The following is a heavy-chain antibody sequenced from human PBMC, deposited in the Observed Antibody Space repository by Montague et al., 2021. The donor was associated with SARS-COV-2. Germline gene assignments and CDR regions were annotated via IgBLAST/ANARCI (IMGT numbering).Heavy chain of an antibody. D-gene: IGHD3-16*02. CDR3: TRDYRSVVGDGLDI. CDR2: ISTSAYTT. CDR1: GFTFSYYD. V-gene: IGHV3-48*03. Sequence: SLRLSCAASGFTFSYYDMNWVRQAPGKGPEWISYISTSAYTTSYAGSVKGRFTFSRDNGKNSLYLQINSLRVEDTAVYYCTRDYRSVVGDGLDIWGQGTKVTVSS. J-gene: IGHJ3*02.